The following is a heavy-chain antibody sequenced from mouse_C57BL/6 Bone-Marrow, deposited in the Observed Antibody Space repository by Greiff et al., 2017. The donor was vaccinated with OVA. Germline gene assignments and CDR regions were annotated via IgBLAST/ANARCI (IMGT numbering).Heavy chain of an antibody. V-gene: IGHV5-16*01. CDR3: ARGGGLITTVVDYAMDY. D-gene: IGHD1-1*01. CDR2: INYDGSST. Sequence: EVHLVESEGGLVQPGSSMKLSCTASGFTFSDYYMAWVRQVPEKGLEWVANINYDGSSTYYLDSLKSRFIISRDNAKNILYLQMSSLKSEDTATYYCARGGGLITTVVDYAMDYWGQGTSVTVSS. CDR1: GFTFSDYY. J-gene: IGHJ4*01.